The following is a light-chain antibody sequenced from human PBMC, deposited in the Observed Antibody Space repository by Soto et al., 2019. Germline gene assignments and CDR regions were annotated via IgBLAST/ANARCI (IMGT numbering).Light chain of an antibody. Sequence: QSVLPQPASVSGSPGQSITISCAGTIRDVGAYNLVSWYQQHPGRAPQLSIYEVRNRPSGISFRFSGSKSGNTASLTISGLQAEDEADYYCSSYASKSSLIFGIGTKLTVL. J-gene: IGLJ2*01. CDR1: IRDVGAYNL. CDR3: SSYASKSSLI. V-gene: IGLV2-14*01. CDR2: EVR.